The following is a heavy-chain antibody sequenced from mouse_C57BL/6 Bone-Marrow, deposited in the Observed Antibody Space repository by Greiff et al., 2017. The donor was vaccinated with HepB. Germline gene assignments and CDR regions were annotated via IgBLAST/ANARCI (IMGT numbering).Heavy chain of an antibody. CDR2: ISNLAYSI. Sequence: DVMLVESGGGLVQPGGSLKLSCAASGFTFSDYGMAWVRQAPRKGPEWVAFISNLAYSIYYADTVTGRFTISRENAKNTLYLEMSSLRSEDTAMYYCARPHITTVVWYFDVWGTGTTVTVSS. D-gene: IGHD1-1*01. CDR3: ARPHITTVVWYFDV. CDR1: GFTFSDYG. V-gene: IGHV5-15*01. J-gene: IGHJ1*03.